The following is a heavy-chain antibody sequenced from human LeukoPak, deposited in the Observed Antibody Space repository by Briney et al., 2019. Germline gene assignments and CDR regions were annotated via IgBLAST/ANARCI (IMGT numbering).Heavy chain of an antibody. Sequence: SETLSLTCTVSGGSITSYYWSWIRQPPGKGLEWIGYIYYSGSTNYNPSLKSRVTISVDTSKNQFSLKLSSVTAADTAVYYCAIDYYDSSGYYRDWGQGTLVTVSS. V-gene: IGHV4-59*08. CDR2: IYYSGST. D-gene: IGHD3-22*01. CDR3: AIDYYDSSGYYRD. CDR1: GGSITSYY. J-gene: IGHJ4*02.